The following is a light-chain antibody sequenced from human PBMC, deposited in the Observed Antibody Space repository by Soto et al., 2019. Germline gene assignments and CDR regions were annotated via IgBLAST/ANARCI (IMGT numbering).Light chain of an antibody. Sequence: QSVLTQPASVSGSPGQSITISCTGTSSDVGGYNYVSWYQQHPGKAPKLLIYEVTYRPSGVSNRFSGSKSGNTASLTISGLQAEDGADYFCGSYTSSNTLVFGTGTKLTVL. CDR1: SSDVGGYNY. CDR3: GSYTSSNTLV. J-gene: IGLJ1*01. V-gene: IGLV2-14*03. CDR2: EVT.